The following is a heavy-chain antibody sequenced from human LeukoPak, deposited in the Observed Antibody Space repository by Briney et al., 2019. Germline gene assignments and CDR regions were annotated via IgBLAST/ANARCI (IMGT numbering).Heavy chain of an antibody. CDR1: GYTFTGYY. V-gene: IGHV1-2*02. D-gene: IGHD3-3*01. Sequence: ASVKVSCKASGYTFTGYYMHWVRQAPGQGLEWMGWINPNSGGTNYAQKFQGRVTMTRDTSISTAYMELSRLRSDDTAVYYCARENTYYDVLSGYYSDYWGQGTLVTVSS. CDR2: INPNSGGT. J-gene: IGHJ4*02. CDR3: ARENTYYDVLSGYYSDY.